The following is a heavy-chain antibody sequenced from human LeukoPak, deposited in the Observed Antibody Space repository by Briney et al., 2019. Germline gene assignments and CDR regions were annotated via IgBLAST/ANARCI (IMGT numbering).Heavy chain of an antibody. Sequence: AGRSLRLSCAASGFTFSSYSMNWVRQAPGKGLEWVSFISGSSSYIYYGDSVKGRFTISRDNAKNSLYLQMNSLRAEDTAVYYCARDSRVFNNLMTDYWGQGILVTVSS. CDR3: ARDSRVFNNLMTDY. J-gene: IGHJ4*02. CDR2: ISGSSSYI. D-gene: IGHD1-14*01. V-gene: IGHV3-21*01. CDR1: GFTFSSYS.